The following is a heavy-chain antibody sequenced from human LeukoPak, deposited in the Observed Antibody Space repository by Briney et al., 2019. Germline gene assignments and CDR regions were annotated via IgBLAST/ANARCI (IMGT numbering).Heavy chain of an antibody. Sequence: PGVSLRLSCAASGFNFNNFAMSWVRQALGKGPEWLSAMTGPADTTYYAESVKGRFTISRDYSKSMVYLQMNSLRVEDTAIYYCAKGAEIDHWGQGTLVTVSS. CDR1: GFNFNNFA. CDR2: MTGPADTT. CDR3: AKGAEIDH. V-gene: IGHV3-23*01. J-gene: IGHJ4*02.